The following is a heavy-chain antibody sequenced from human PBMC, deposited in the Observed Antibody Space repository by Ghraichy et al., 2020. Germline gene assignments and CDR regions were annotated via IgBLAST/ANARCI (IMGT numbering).Heavy chain of an antibody. CDR2: IYYSGST. V-gene: IGHV4-39*01. D-gene: IGHD6-19*01. CDR3: ARQSQQWLVVG. CDR1: GGSISSSSYY. J-gene: IGHJ4*02. Sequence: SETLSLTCTVSGGSISSSSYYWGWIRQPPGKGLEWIGSIYYSGSTYYNPSLKSRVTISVDTSKNQFSLKLSSVTAADTAVYYCARQSQQWLVVGWGQGTLVTVSS.